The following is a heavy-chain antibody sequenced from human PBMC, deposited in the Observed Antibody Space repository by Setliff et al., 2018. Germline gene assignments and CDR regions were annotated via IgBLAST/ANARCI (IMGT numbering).Heavy chain of an antibody. J-gene: IGHJ2*01. Sequence: PSETLSLTCSVYGESFSNNYWSWIRQTPGKGLEWIGESNHGGSTSYHPSLKSRLTMSVGTSKSQFSLNLTSVTAADTAIYFCARAVDSSGYFPFWYFDLWGRGTLVTVS. CDR1: GESFSNNY. CDR2: SNHGGST. V-gene: IGHV4-34*01. CDR3: ARAVDSSGYFPFWYFDL. D-gene: IGHD3-22*01.